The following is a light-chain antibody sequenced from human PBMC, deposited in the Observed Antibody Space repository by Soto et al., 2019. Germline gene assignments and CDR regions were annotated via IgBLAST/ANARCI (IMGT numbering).Light chain of an antibody. CDR2: DAS. CDR3: QQYERPPFA. Sequence: EIVLTQSPGTLSLFPGDRATLSCRASQRVSNSYLAWFQQKPGQAPRLLIYDASSRAAGVPDRVSGGGSGTDFTLTISALETEDFALYFCQQYERPPFAFGHGTRLEI. J-gene: IGKJ2*01. CDR1: QRVSNSY. V-gene: IGKV3-20*01.